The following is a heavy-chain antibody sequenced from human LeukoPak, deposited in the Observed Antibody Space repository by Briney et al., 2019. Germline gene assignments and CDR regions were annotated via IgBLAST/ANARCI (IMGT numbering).Heavy chain of an antibody. V-gene: IGHV3-23*01. Sequence: GGSLRLSCAASGFNFSNYAMTWVRQAPGKGLEWVSYVNSNNRPYYSDSVKGRFTISRDNSKNTLYLQMNTLRVEDTALYYCAKARAAVVEAAINYWGQGILVTVSP. J-gene: IGHJ4*02. CDR1: GFNFSNYA. CDR2: VNSNNRP. D-gene: IGHD2-15*01. CDR3: AKARAAVVEAAINY.